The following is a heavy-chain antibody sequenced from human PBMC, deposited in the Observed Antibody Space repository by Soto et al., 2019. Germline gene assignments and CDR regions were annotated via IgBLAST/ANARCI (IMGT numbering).Heavy chain of an antibody. D-gene: IGHD3-3*01. Sequence: QLHLVQSGAVVKKPGASVTVSCSASGYPVTAYYMHWVRQAPGRGLEWMGGINPATGAAKYTQTFQGRVTMTGDTSTSTVFMELSGRTSEDTAVFYWAGGGGVGVAGSAAFDMWGQGTLVTVSS. CDR2: INPATGAA. CDR3: AGGGGVGVAGSAAFDM. J-gene: IGHJ3*02. V-gene: IGHV1-2*02. CDR1: GYPVTAYY.